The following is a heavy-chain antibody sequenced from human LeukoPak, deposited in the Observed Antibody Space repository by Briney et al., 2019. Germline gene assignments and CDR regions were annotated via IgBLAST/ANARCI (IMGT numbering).Heavy chain of an antibody. D-gene: IGHD3-9*01. CDR3: ARATIAQPPDY. V-gene: IGHV4-34*01. CDR2: INHSGST. Sequence: SETLSLTCAVYGGSFSGYYWSWIRQPPGKGLEWIGEINHSGSTNYNPSLKSRVTISVDTSKNQFSLKLSSVTAADTAVYYCARATIAQPPDYWGQGTLVTVSS. CDR1: GGSFSGYY. J-gene: IGHJ4*02.